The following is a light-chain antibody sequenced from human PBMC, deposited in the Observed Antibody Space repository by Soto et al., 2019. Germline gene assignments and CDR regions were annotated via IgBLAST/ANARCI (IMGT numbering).Light chain of an antibody. CDR3: KPYTNWPLT. J-gene: IGKJ4*01. CDR1: QGIGDT. CDR2: DTS. V-gene: IGKV3-15*01. Sequence: EILMTQSPATLCVSPGECGTLSCRASQGIGDTLAWYQHKPGQTPRLLIYDTSTRATGVPTRFSGSRSGAEFTLTINRLQSEDFAVYYCKPYTNWPLTFGGGTKVDIK.